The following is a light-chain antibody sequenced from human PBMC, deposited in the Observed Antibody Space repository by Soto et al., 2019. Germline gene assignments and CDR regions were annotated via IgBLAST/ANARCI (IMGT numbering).Light chain of an antibody. J-gene: IGLJ1*01. V-gene: IGLV2-23*01. CDR2: EGS. Sequence: QSALTQPASVSGSPGQSITISCTGTSSNVGSYNLVSWYQQHPGKAPKLLIYEGSKRPSGVSHRFSGSKSGNTASLTISGLQAEDEADYYCCSFATGSTYVFGTGTKVTAL. CDR1: SSNVGSYNL. CDR3: CSFATGSTYV.